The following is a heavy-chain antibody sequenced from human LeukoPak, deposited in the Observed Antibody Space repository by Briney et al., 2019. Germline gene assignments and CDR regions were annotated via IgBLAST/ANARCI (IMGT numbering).Heavy chain of an antibody. V-gene: IGHV1-8*01. Sequence: ASVKVSCKASGYTFTSYDINWVRQATGQGLEWMGWMNPNNGNTGYAQKFQGRVTMTRNTSISTAYMELSSLRSEDTAVYYCARVVRRVVVAATPGYWGQGTLVTVSS. CDR2: MNPNNGNT. J-gene: IGHJ4*02. CDR1: GYTFTSYD. D-gene: IGHD2-15*01. CDR3: ARVVRRVVVAATPGY.